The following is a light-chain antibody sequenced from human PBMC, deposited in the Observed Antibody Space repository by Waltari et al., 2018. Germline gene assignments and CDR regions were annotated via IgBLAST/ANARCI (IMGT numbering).Light chain of an antibody. J-gene: IGLJ1*01. Sequence: QSALTQPASVSGTPGQSITISCTGTTSDVGNYNLVSWYQHHPAKAPKLMIFEVIKRPSGVSYLFSGSKSGNTSSLTISVLQAEDEADYYCCSYAGSGTYIFGTGTKVTVL. CDR3: CSYAGSGTYI. V-gene: IGLV2-23*02. CDR1: TSDVGNYNL. CDR2: EVI.